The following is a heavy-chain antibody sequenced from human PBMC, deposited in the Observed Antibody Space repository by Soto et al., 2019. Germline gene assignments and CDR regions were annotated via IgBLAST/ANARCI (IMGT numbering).Heavy chain of an antibody. V-gene: IGHV3-11*05. Sequence: PGGSLRLSCEGSGFTFSDYYISWIRQAPGKGLEWISYSSNSGTFSRYADSVKGRFSISRDNTKNLLYLQMSSLRSEDTAVYYCARDLGDGYSYFDYWGQGTLVTVSS. J-gene: IGHJ4*02. CDR3: ARDLGDGYSYFDY. D-gene: IGHD2-15*01. CDR2: SSNSGTFS. CDR1: GFTFSDYY.